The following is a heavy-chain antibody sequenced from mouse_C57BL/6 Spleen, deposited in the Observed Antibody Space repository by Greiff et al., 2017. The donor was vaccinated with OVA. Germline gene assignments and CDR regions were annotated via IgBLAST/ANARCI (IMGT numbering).Heavy chain of an antibody. V-gene: IGHV2-2*01. CDR3: ARVYYGYDGSYFDY. CDR1: GFSLTSYG. D-gene: IGHD2-2*01. Sequence: VQLQQSGPGLVQPSQSLSITCTVSGFSLTSYGVHWVRQSPGKGLEWLGVIWSGGSTDYNAAFISRLSISKDNSKSQVFFKMNSLQADDTAIYYCARVYYGYDGSYFDYWGQGTTLTVSS. CDR2: IWSGGST. J-gene: IGHJ2*01.